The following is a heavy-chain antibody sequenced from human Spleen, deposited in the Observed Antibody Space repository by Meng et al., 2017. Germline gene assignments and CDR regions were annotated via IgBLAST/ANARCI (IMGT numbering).Heavy chain of an antibody. CDR2: IYWDDDK. D-gene: IGHD2-21*02. CDR1: GFSLGTSGVG. Sequence: QNPRKGSGPTLVNPTNTLTSTGTFSGFSLGTSGVGVGWIRQPPGKALGWLALIYWDDDKRYSPSLKSRLTITKDTSKNQVVLTMTNMDPVDTATYYCAHRPVTDPRESYFDYWGRGTLVTVSS. V-gene: IGHV2-5*02. CDR3: AHRPVTDPRESYFDY. J-gene: IGHJ4*02.